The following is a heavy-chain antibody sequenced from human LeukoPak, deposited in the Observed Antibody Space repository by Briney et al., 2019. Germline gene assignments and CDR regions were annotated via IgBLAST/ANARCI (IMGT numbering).Heavy chain of an antibody. CDR2: IKQDRSEK. V-gene: IGHV3-7*01. D-gene: IGHD1-26*01. CDR3: ARDKVVGATSLDY. J-gene: IGHJ4*02. Sequence: GGSLRLSCAASGFTFSRYDMHWVRQAPGKGLEWVANIKQDRSEKYYVDSVKGRFTISRDNAKNSLYLQMDSLRAEDTAVYYCARDKVVGATSLDYWGQGTLVTVSS. CDR1: GFTFSRYD.